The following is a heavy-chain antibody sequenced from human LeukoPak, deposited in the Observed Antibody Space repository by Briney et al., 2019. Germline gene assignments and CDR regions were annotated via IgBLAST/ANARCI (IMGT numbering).Heavy chain of an antibody. Sequence: SETLSLTCTVSGGSISSYYWSWIRQPPGKGLEWIGYIYYSGSTNYNPSLKSRVTISVDTPKNQFSLKLSSVTAADTAVYYCASSRDGYNYFDYWGQGTLVTVSS. CDR3: ASSRDGYNYFDY. D-gene: IGHD5-24*01. CDR2: IYYSGST. V-gene: IGHV4-59*08. J-gene: IGHJ4*02. CDR1: GGSISSYY.